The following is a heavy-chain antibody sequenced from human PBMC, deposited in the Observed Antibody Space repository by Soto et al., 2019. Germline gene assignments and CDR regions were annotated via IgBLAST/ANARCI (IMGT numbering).Heavy chain of an antibody. CDR1: GGSFSSDSFI. V-gene: IGHV4-31*03. Sequence: SETLSLTCSVSGGSFSSDSFIWSWVRQFPGKGLEWIGYINYSGTTYYNPSLRSRVTMSVDTSKNQFSLNLSSVTAADTAVYYCARDHKWDGMDVWGQGTTVTVSS. CDR2: INYSGTT. J-gene: IGHJ6*02. D-gene: IGHD1-26*01. CDR3: ARDHKWDGMDV.